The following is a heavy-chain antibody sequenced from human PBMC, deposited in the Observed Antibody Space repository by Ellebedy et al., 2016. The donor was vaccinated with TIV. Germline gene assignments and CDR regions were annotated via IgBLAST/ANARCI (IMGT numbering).Heavy chain of an antibody. CDR2: ITESAGST. D-gene: IGHD1-26*01. J-gene: IGHJ4*02. V-gene: IGHV3-23*01. Sequence: GGSLRLXCAAFGFTFRNYAMSWVRQAPGKGLEWVSTITESAGSTYADSVKGRFTISRDNSKNTLDLEMNNLRVEDTAVYYCAKEGPVREFDYWGQGTLVTVSS. CDR1: GFTFRNYA. CDR3: AKEGPVREFDY.